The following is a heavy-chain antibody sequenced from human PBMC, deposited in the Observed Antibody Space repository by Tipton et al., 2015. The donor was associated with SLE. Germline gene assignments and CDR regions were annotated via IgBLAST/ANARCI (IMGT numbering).Heavy chain of an antibody. J-gene: IGHJ4*02. CDR3: ARHRDWGRGYFDY. Sequence: TLSLTCTVSGGSISSSSHYWGWIRQPPGKGLEWIGSIYYSGSTYYNPSLKSRVTISVDTSKNQFSLKLSSVAAADTAVYYCARHRDWGRGYFDYWGQGTLVTVSS. V-gene: IGHV4-39*01. D-gene: IGHD3/OR15-3a*01. CDR1: GGSISSSSHY. CDR2: IYYSGST.